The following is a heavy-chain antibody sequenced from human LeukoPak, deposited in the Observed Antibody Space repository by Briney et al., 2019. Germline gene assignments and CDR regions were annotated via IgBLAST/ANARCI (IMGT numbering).Heavy chain of an antibody. D-gene: IGHD1-7*01. Sequence: PSETLSLTCTVSGGSISSYYWSWIRQPPGKGLEWIGYIYHSGSTYYNPSLKSRVTISVDRSKNQFSLKLSSVTAADTAVYYCARGPSTYNWNYLLRIDYWGQGTLVTVSS. CDR3: ARGPSTYNWNYLLRIDY. V-gene: IGHV4-59*12. J-gene: IGHJ4*02. CDR2: IYHSGST. CDR1: GGSISSYY.